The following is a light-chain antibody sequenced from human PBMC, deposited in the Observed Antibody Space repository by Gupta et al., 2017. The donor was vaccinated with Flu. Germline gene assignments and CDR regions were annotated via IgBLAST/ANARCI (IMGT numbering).Light chain of an antibody. CDR2: EAS. J-gene: IGKJ2*01. CDR1: QRISDW. V-gene: IGKV1-5*03. CDR3: QGEDTSCFT. Sequence: IQMTQSPSTLSASVGDRVTITCRASQRISDWLAWYQQNPVKAPKLLIYEASTLLSGVSSTSRDSSSGTEFTLTISTRQLDNFATHYCQGEDTSCFTFGQGTKVEIK.